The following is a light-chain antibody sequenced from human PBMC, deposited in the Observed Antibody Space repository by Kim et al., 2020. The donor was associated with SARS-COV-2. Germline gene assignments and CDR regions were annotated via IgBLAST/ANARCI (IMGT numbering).Light chain of an antibody. Sequence: QSVLTQPASVSGSPGQSVTISCTGSSSDLDNYNYVSWYQQHPGKAPRLIIYEVNKRPSGVSDRFSASKSGDTASLTISGLEPEDEGEYFCSSYTLSDIVLFGGGTQLTVL. CDR2: EVN. CDR3: SSYTLSDIVL. V-gene: IGLV2-14*01. J-gene: IGLJ3*02. CDR1: SSDLDNYNY.